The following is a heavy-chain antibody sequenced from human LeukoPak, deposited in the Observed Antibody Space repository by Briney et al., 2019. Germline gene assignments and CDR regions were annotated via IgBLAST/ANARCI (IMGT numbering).Heavy chain of an antibody. CDR1: VGSINNYY. D-gene: IGHD1-26*01. V-gene: IGHV4-59*12. Sequence: SETLSLNCTVSVGSINNYYWSWIRQPPGKGLEWIGYIYYNGRTNYNPSLKSRVTISIDTSSNQFSLILGSVTAADTAVYYCARGGVVATYLIDGWGKGTTVTVSS. CDR3: ARGGVVATYLIDG. CDR2: IYYNGRT. J-gene: IGHJ6*03.